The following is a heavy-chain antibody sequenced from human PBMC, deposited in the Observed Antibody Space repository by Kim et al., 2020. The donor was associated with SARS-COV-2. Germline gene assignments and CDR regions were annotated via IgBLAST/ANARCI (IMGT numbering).Heavy chain of an antibody. CDR3: ALTSEIGGY. CDR1: GFSFSSYG. J-gene: IGHJ4*02. D-gene: IGHD3-10*01. Sequence: GGSLRLSCAASGFSFSSYGMHWVRQPPGKGLEWVAVISYDGSNKYYADSVKGRFTISRDNSKNTLYLQMNSLRAEDTAVYYCALTSEIGGYWGQGTLVTVSS. CDR2: ISYDGSNK. V-gene: IGHV3-30*03.